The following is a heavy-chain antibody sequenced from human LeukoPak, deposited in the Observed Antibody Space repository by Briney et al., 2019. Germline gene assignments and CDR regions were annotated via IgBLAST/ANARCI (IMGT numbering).Heavy chain of an antibody. V-gene: IGHV3-7*01. D-gene: IGHD3-10*01. CDR3: ARVWRFGAFDI. CDR1: GFTFSSYW. CDR2: IKQDGSEK. Sequence: TGGSLRLSCAASGFTFSSYWMSWVRQAPGKGLEWVANIKQDGSEKYYVDSVKGRFTISRDNAKNSLYLQMNSLRAEGTAVYYCARVWRFGAFDIWGQGTMVTVSS. J-gene: IGHJ3*02.